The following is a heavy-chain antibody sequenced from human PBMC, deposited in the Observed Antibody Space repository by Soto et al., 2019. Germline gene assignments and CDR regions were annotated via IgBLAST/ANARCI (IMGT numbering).Heavy chain of an antibody. CDR2: IIPIFGTA. V-gene: IGHV1-69*01. D-gene: IGHD6-13*01. CDR3: ARRGPGSNSWYYYYGMDV. Sequence: QVQLVQSGAEVKKPGSSVKVSCKASGGTFSSYAISWVRQAPGQGLEWMGGIIPIFGTANYAQKFQGRVTITADESTSTAYMELSSLRSEDTAVYYCARRGPGSNSWYYYYGMDVWGQGTTVTVSS. CDR1: GGTFSSYA. J-gene: IGHJ6*02.